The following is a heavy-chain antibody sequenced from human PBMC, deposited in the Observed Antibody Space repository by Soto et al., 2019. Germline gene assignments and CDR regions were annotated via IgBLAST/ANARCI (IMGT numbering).Heavy chain of an antibody. V-gene: IGHV5-10-1*01. D-gene: IGHD2-2*01. CDR3: ARFIAVVPKGVDGMDV. CDR2: IDPSDSYT. CDR1: GYSFTSYW. J-gene: IGHJ6*02. Sequence: PGESLKISCKGSGYSFTSYWISWVRQMPGKGLEWMGRIDPSDSYTNYSPSFQGHVTISADKSISTAYLQWSSLKASDTAMYYCARFIAVVPKGVDGMDVWGQGTTVTVS.